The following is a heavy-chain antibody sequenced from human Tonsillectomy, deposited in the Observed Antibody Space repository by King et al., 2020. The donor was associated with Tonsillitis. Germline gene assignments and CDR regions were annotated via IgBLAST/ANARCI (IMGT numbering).Heavy chain of an antibody. J-gene: IGHJ6*02. CDR3: AKDIVSIQLWLFSGMDV. V-gene: IGHV3-43*01. Sequence: VQLVESGGVVVQPGGSLRLSCAASGFTFDDYTMHWVRQAPGKGLEWVSLISWDGGSTYYADSVKGRFTISRDNSKNSLYLQMNSLRTEDTALYYCAKDIVSIQLWLFSGMDVWGQGTTVTVSS. CDR2: ISWDGGST. D-gene: IGHD5-18*01. CDR1: GFTFDDYT.